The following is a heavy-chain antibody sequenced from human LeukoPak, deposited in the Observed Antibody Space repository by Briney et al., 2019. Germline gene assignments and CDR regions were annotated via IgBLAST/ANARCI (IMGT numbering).Heavy chain of an antibody. Sequence: ETLSLTCAVYGGSFSGYYWSWIRQPPGKGLEWIGEINHSGGTNYNPSLKSRVTISVDTSKNQFSLKLSSVTAADTAVYYCARQTSGSYSHYYYYYYMDVWGKGTTVTVSS. CDR2: INHSGGT. CDR3: ARQTSGSYSHYYYYYYMDV. J-gene: IGHJ6*03. V-gene: IGHV4-34*01. D-gene: IGHD1-26*01. CDR1: GGSFSGYY.